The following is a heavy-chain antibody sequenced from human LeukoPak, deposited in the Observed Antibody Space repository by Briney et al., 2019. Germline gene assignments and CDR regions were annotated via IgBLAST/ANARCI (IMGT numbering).Heavy chain of an antibody. V-gene: IGHV3-7*01. Sequence: PGGSLRLSCAASGFTFSSYWMSWVRQAPGKGLEGVANLKQDGREKYYVDAGKGRFTISRDNAKNSLYLQINSLRAEDTAVYYCAREDSSGLGAYFDYWGQGALVTVSS. J-gene: IGHJ4*02. D-gene: IGHD3-22*01. CDR1: GFTFSSYW. CDR2: LKQDGREK. CDR3: AREDSSGLGAYFDY.